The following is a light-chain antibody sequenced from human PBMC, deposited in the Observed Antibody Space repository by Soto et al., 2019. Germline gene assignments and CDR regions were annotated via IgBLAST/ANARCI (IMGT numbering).Light chain of an antibody. Sequence: SYELTQPLSVSVALGQTARITCAGDNIGSKNVHWYQQQPGQAPVLVIYRDNNRPSGIPEGFFGSNSGNTATLTIIRAQGGDEADYYCQVWDSRTRVFGGGTKLTVL. CDR1: NIGSKN. CDR2: RDN. CDR3: QVWDSRTRV. V-gene: IGLV3-9*01. J-gene: IGLJ3*02.